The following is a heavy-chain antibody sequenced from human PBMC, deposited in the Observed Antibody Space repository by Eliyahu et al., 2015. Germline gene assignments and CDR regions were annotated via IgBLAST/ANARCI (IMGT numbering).Heavy chain of an antibody. D-gene: IGHD3-16*01. Sequence: QGQLVQSESELKKPGASVRVACRASGYTFTSQSMNWLRQAPGQGLEWMGWINTKTGAPTYAPGFTGRFVFSLDASVSTAYLQITMLKAEDTAVYFCAREGLWGWFDPWGQGTLVTVSS. V-gene: IGHV7-4-1*02. CDR2: INTKTGAP. J-gene: IGHJ5*02. CDR3: AREGLWGWFDP. CDR1: GYTFTSQS.